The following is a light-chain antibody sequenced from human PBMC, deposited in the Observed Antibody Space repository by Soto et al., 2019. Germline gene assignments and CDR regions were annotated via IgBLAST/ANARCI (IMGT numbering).Light chain of an antibody. Sequence: EIVMTQSPATLSVSPGERATLSCRASQSVSSKLAWYQQKPGQAPRRVIYGASTWGTGVPPRFTGSGSGTEFTLTINSLQSEDSAVYYCQQHNQWPITFGQGTRLEIK. CDR1: QSVSSK. CDR2: GAS. J-gene: IGKJ5*01. V-gene: IGKV3D-15*01. CDR3: QQHNQWPIT.